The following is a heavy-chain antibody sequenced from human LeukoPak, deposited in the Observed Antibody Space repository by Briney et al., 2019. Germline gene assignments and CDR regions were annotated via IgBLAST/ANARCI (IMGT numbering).Heavy chain of an antibody. D-gene: IGHD3-10*01. CDR3: ARNKGRYGSGRVRFDP. V-gene: IGHV4-30-2*01. CDR2: IYHSGST. Sequence: ASQTLSLTCAVSGGSISSGGYSWSWIRQPPGKGLEWIGYIYHSGSTYYNPSLKSRVTISVDRSKNQFSLKLSSVTAADTAVYYCARNKGRYGSGRVRFDPWGQGTLVTVSS. CDR1: GGSISSGGYS. J-gene: IGHJ5*02.